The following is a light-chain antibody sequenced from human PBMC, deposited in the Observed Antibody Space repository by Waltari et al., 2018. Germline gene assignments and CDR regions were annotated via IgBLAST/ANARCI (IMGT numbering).Light chain of an antibody. V-gene: IGKV1-5*03. CDR2: KTS. CDR1: QNINNW. J-gene: IGKJ1*01. Sequence: DIQMTQSPSTLSASIGDRPTITCPASQNINNWLAWYQQKPGKAPKLLIYKTSSLESGVPSRFSGSGSETEFTLTVSSLQPDDFATYYCHQYDNYPWTFGQGTKVEI. CDR3: HQYDNYPWT.